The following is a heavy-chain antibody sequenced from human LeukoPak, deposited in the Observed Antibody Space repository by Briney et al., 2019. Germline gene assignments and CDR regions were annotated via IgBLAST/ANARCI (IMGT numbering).Heavy chain of an antibody. CDR2: IYYSRST. CDR1: GVSISSGGYY. Sequence: PSETLSLTCTVSGVSISSGGYYWSWIRQHPGKGLEWIGYIYYSRSTYYNPSLKSRVTISVDTSKNQFSLKLSSVTAADTAVYYCARALGSRGKKYFDYWGQGTLVTVSS. D-gene: IGHD3-10*01. J-gene: IGHJ4*02. V-gene: IGHV4-31*03. CDR3: ARALGSRGKKYFDY.